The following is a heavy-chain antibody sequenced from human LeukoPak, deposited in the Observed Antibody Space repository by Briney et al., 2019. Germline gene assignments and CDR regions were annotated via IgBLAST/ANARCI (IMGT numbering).Heavy chain of an antibody. CDR3: AREAAPYGSGSYYTEVYYYYYYYMDV. Sequence: GGSLRLSCAASGFTFSSYSMNWVRQAPGKGLEWVSSISSSSSYVYYADSVKGRVTISRDNAKNSLYLQMNSLRAEDTAVYYCAREAAPYGSGSYYTEVYYYYYYYMDVWGKGTTVTISS. J-gene: IGHJ6*03. V-gene: IGHV3-21*01. CDR2: ISSSSSYV. CDR1: GFTFSSYS. D-gene: IGHD3-10*01.